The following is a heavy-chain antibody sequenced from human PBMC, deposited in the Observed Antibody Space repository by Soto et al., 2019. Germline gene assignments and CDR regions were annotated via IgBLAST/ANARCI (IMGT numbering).Heavy chain of an antibody. CDR3: VRGGGGGLFDP. D-gene: IGHD2-15*01. V-gene: IGHV3-11*06. Sequence: GGSLRLSCAGSGFTFGDSYMSWIRQAPGKGLEWLSYISPGSRYPAYADSVKGRFTISRDNAKRSPYLQMMSLTAEDTAIYYCVRGGGGGLFDPWGQGTMVTVSS. CDR1: GFTFGDSY. J-gene: IGHJ5*02. CDR2: ISPGSRYP.